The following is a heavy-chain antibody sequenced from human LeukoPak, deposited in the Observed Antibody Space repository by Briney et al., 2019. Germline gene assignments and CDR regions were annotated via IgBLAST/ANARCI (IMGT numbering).Heavy chain of an antibody. Sequence: ASVKVSCKASGYTFTGYYMHWVRQAPGQGLEWMGWINPNSGGTNYAQKFQGRVTMTRDTSISTAYMELSRLRSDDTAVYYCARDCAGSCYGAFDIWGQGTMVTVSS. J-gene: IGHJ3*02. D-gene: IGHD2-15*01. CDR1: GYTFTGYY. CDR3: ARDCAGSCYGAFDI. CDR2: INPNSGGT. V-gene: IGHV1-2*02.